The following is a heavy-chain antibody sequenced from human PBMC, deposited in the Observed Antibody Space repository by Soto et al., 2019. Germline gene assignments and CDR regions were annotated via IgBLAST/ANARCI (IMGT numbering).Heavy chain of an antibody. Sequence: PGGSLRLSCAASGFTFSSYGMHWVRQAPGKGLEWVAVISYDGSNKYYADSVKGRFTISRDNSKNTLYLQMNSLRAEDTAVYYCAKGDYYGSGSYYNYNWFDPWGQGTLVTVSS. V-gene: IGHV3-30*18. CDR1: GFTFSSYG. D-gene: IGHD3-10*01. CDR3: AKGDYYGSGSYYNYNWFDP. J-gene: IGHJ5*02. CDR2: ISYDGSNK.